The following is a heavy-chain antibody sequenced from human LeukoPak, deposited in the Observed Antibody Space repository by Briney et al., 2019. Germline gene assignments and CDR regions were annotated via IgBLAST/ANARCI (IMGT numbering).Heavy chain of an antibody. J-gene: IGHJ3*02. D-gene: IGHD2-15*01. CDR2: IYSWGST. Sequence: PGGSLRLSCAPCGFTVRSNYMRGLRQPPGKGVEGVSVIYSWGSTYYAESVKGRFTISSDNSKNTLDLQMNSLRAEDTAGYYCARSAIARMGFDIWGQGTMVTVSS. CDR1: GFTVRSNY. V-gene: IGHV3-53*01. CDR3: ARSAIARMGFDI.